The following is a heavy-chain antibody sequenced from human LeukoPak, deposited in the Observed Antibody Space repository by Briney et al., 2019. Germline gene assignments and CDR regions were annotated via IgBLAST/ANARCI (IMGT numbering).Heavy chain of an antibody. CDR3: ARDRSGWYLEAFDI. D-gene: IGHD6-19*01. CDR1: GGSISSGDYY. J-gene: IGHJ3*02. CDR2: IYYSGST. V-gene: IGHV4-30-4*01. Sequence: SETLSLTCTVSGGSISSGDYYWSWIRQPPGKGLEWIGYIYYSGSTYYNPSLKSRVTISVDTSKNQFSLKLSSVTAADTAAYYCARDRSGWYLEAFDIWGQGTMVTVSS.